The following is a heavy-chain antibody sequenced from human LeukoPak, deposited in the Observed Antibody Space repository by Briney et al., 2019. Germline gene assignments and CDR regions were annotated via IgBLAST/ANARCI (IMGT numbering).Heavy chain of an antibody. D-gene: IGHD3-16*02. J-gene: IGHJ4*02. CDR2: FDPEDGET. CDR1: GYTLTELS. Sequence: ASVKVSCKVSGYTLTELSMHWVRQAPGKGPEWMGGFDPEDGETIYAQKFQGRVTMTEDTSTDTAYMELSSLRSEDTAVYYCATAEIRDDYVWGSYRYVYFDYWGQGTLVTVSS. CDR3: ATAEIRDDYVWGSYRYVYFDY. V-gene: IGHV1-24*01.